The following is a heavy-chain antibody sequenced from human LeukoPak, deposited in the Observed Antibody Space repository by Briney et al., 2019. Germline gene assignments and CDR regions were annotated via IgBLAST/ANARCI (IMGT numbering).Heavy chain of an antibody. CDR2: ISSSSSYI. CDR3: ARSPTVITFYFDY. J-gene: IGHJ4*01. D-gene: IGHD4-11*01. V-gene: IGHV3-21*01. CDR1: GFTFSNYS. Sequence: GGSLRLSCAASGFTFSNYSMNWVRQAPGKGLEWVSSISSSSSYIYYADSVKGRFTISRDNAKNSLFLQLNSLRAEDTAIYYCARSPTVITFYFDYWGHGTLVTVSS.